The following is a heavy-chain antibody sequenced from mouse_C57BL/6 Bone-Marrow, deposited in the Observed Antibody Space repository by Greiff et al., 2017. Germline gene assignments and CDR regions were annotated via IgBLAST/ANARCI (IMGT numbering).Heavy chain of an antibody. CDR3: ARHDLITDYYAMDY. Sequence: EVKLQESGGDLVKPGGSLKLSCAASGFTFSSYGMSWVRQTPDKRLEWVATISSGGSYTYYPDSVKGRFTISRDTAKNTLYLQMSSLKSEDTAMYYCARHDLITDYYAMDYWGQGTSVTVSS. D-gene: IGHD2-4*01. CDR1: GFTFSSYG. V-gene: IGHV5-6*01. CDR2: ISSGGSYT. J-gene: IGHJ4*01.